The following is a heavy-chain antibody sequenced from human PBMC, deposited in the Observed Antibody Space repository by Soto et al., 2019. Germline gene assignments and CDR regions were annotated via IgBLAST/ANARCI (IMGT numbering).Heavy chain of an antibody. D-gene: IGHD3-22*01. CDR3: ARDRVGYYDSSGYYSDAFDI. Sequence: TLSLTCTVSGGSISSGGSYWSWIRQHPGKGLEWIGYIYYSGSTYYNPSLKSRVTTAVDTSKNQFSLKLSSVTAADTTEYYCARDRVGYYDSSGYYSDAFDIWGQGTMVTVSS. CDR1: GGSISSGGSY. CDR2: IYYSGST. J-gene: IGHJ3*02. V-gene: IGHV4-31*03.